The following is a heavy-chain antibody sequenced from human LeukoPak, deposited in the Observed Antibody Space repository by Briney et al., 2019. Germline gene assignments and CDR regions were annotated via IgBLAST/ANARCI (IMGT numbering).Heavy chain of an antibody. V-gene: IGHV4-61*01. J-gene: IGHJ5*02. CDR3: ARDQGYSSGWYRDWFDP. CDR2: IYYSGST. CDR1: GGSISSGSYY. D-gene: IGHD6-19*01. Sequence: PSETLSLTCTVSGGSISSGSYYWSWIRQPPGKGLEWIGYIYYSGSTNYNPSLKSRVTISVDTSKNQFSLKLSSVTAADTAVYYCARDQGYSSGWYRDWFDPWGQGTLVTVSS.